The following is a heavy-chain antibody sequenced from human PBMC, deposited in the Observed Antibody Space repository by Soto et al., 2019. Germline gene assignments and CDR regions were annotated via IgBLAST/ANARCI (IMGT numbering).Heavy chain of an antibody. CDR2: IYPGDSDT. Sequence: PGESLKISCKGSGYSFTSYWIGWVRQMPGKGLEWMGIIYPGDSDTRYSPSFQGQVTISADKSISTAYLQWSSLQASDTAMYYCARQDCSSTSCYRFRPWFDPWGQGTLVTVSS. V-gene: IGHV5-51*01. D-gene: IGHD2-2*01. CDR1: GYSFTSYW. CDR3: ARQDCSSTSCYRFRPWFDP. J-gene: IGHJ5*02.